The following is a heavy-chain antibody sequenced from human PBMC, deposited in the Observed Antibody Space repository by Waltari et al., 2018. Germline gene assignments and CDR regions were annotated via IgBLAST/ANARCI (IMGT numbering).Heavy chain of an antibody. D-gene: IGHD3-3*01. CDR1: GYTFTGYY. CDR3: ARDGEATIFGVVIIDYFDY. CDR2: INPTSGGT. V-gene: IGHV1-2*04. Sequence: QVQLVQSGAEVKKPGASVKVSCKASGYTFTGYYMHWVRQAPGQGLEWMGWINPTSGGTNYAQKFQGWVTMTRDTSISTAYMELSRLRSDDTAVYYCARDGEATIFGVVIIDYFDYWGQGTLVTVSS. J-gene: IGHJ4*02.